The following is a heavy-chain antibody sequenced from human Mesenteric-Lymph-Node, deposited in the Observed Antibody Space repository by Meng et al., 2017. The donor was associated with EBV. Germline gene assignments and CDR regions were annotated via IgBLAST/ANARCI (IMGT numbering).Heavy chain of an antibody. V-gene: IGHV3-11*01. J-gene: IGHJ4*02. Sequence: QVELQESGPGLVRPSVTLSLTCAVSGDSISSTNWWSWVRQPPGKGLEWISCISSGGDTVYYADSVKGRFTISRDSAKNSLYLQMNSLRAEDTAVYYCASIGYSAYDGSFDYWGQGTLVTVSS. CDR1: GDSISST. CDR3: ASIGYSAYDGSFDY. CDR2: ISSGGDTV. D-gene: IGHD5-12*01.